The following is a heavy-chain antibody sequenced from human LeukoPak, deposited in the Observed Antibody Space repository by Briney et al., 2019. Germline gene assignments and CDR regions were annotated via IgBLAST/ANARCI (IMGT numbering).Heavy chain of an antibody. Sequence: PGGSLRLSCAASGFTFSSYSMNWVRQAPGKGLEWVSSVSSSSSYIYYADSVKGRFTISRDNSKNTPYLQMNSLRAEDTAVYYCARDSAPYYYDSSGWGYFDLWGRGTLVTVSS. D-gene: IGHD3-22*01. CDR1: GFTFSSYS. CDR2: VSSSSSYI. CDR3: ARDSAPYYYDSSGWGYFDL. J-gene: IGHJ2*01. V-gene: IGHV3-21*04.